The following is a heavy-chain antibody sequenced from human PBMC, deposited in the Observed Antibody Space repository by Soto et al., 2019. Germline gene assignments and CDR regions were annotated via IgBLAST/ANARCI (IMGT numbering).Heavy chain of an antibody. D-gene: IGHD3-3*01. CDR3: AKEFRDEVRFLEWLPFDY. V-gene: IGHV3-23*01. CDR2: ISGSGGST. J-gene: IGHJ4*02. CDR1: GFTFSSYA. Sequence: PGGSLRLSCAASGFTFSSYAMSWVRQAPGKGLEWVSAISGSGGSTYYADSVKGRFTISRDNSKNTLYLQMNSLRAEDTAVYYCAKEFRDEVRFLEWLPFDYWGQGTLVTVSS.